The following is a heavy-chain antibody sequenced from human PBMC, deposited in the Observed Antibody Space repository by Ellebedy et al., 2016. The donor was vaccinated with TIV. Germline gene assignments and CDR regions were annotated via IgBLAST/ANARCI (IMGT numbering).Heavy chain of an antibody. V-gene: IGHV3-48*04. J-gene: IGHJ4*02. Sequence: PGGSLRLSCAASRFTFSSYSMNWVRQPPGKGLEWVSYIGSATSVIYYADSVKGRFTISRDNAKNSLYLQRNSLRAEDTAVYYCARGGGSGTYRSFDYWGQGTLVTVSS. CDR1: RFTFSSYS. D-gene: IGHD3-10*01. CDR3: ARGGGSGTYRSFDY. CDR2: IGSATSVI.